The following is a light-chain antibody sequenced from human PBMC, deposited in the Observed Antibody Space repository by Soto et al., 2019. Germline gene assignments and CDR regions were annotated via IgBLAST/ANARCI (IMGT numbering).Light chain of an antibody. CDR3: QQYYCPPLT. Sequence: DIVMTQSPDSLAVSLGERAAIDCKSSQSVLSSSNNKNYLAWYQQKPGQPPKLLIYWASTRESGVPDRFSGSGSGTDFTLTISSLQAEDVAVYYCQQYYCPPLTFGGGTKVAI. J-gene: IGKJ4*01. CDR1: QSVLSSSNNKNY. V-gene: IGKV4-1*01. CDR2: WAS.